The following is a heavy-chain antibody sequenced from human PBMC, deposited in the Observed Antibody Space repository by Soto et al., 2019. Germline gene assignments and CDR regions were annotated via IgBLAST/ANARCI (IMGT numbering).Heavy chain of an antibody. CDR2: IYWDDDK. D-gene: IGHD3-9*01. J-gene: IGHJ3*02. V-gene: IGHV2-5*02. CDR1: GFSLSTSGVG. CDR3: AHQYSDILTGGNDAFDI. Sequence: QITLKESGPTLVKPTQTLTLTCTFSGFSLSTSGVGVGWIRQPPGKALEWLALIYWDDDKRYSPSLKSRLTITKDTSKNQVVLTMTNMDPVDTATYYCAHQYSDILTGGNDAFDIWGQGTMVTVSS.